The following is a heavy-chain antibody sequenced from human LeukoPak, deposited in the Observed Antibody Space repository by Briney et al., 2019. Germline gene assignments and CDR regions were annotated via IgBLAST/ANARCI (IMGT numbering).Heavy chain of an antibody. J-gene: IGHJ4*02. CDR2: ISHDGSNK. CDR1: GFTFSSYA. Sequence: GTSLRLSCAASGFTFSSYAMHWVRQAPDKGLEWVAIISHDGSNKYYADSVKGRFTISRDNSKNTLYLQMNSLRDDDTAVYYCARANSEQWLVQSDYWGQGTLVTVPS. V-gene: IGHV3-30-3*01. D-gene: IGHD6-19*01. CDR3: ARANSEQWLVQSDY.